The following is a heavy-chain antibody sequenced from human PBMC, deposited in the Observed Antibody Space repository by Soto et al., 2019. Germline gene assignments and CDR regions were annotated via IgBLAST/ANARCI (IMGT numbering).Heavy chain of an antibody. CDR1: GYSFTSYW. D-gene: IGHD2-2*01. J-gene: IGHJ6*02. CDR2: IYPGDSDT. V-gene: IGHV5-51*01. Sequence: LEISCKGSGYSFTSYWIGWARQMPGKGLEWMGIIYPGDSDTRYSPSFQGQVTISADKSISTAYLQWSSLKASDTAMYYCARHGPEDIVVVPASLHGNYYYGMDVWGQGTTVTVSS. CDR3: ARHGPEDIVVVPASLHGNYYYGMDV.